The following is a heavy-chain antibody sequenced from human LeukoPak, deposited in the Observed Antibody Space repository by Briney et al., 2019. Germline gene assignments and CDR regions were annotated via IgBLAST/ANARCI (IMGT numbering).Heavy chain of an antibody. CDR2: IIPIFGTA. V-gene: IGHV1-69*01. Sequence: ASVKVSCKASGGTFSSYAISWVRQAPGQGLEWMGGIIPIFGTANYAQKFQGRVTITADESTSTAYMELSSLRSEDTAVYYCARDGRFSIAAAGTYHWFDPWGQGTLVTVSS. D-gene: IGHD6-13*01. J-gene: IGHJ5*02. CDR1: GGTFSSYA. CDR3: ARDGRFSIAAAGTYHWFDP.